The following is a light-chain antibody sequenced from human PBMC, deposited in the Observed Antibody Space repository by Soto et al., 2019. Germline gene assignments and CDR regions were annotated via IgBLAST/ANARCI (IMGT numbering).Light chain of an antibody. V-gene: IGLV2-11*01. J-gene: IGLJ1*01. Sequence: QSALTQPRSASGSPGQSITISCTGTSSDVGGYNYVSWYQQHPAKAPKLLIFDVSKRPSGVPNRFSGSKSGNTASLPISGLRAEDEADYYCCSYVGRNTDVFGTGTKVTVL. CDR2: DVS. CDR1: SSDVGGYNY. CDR3: CSYVGRNTDV.